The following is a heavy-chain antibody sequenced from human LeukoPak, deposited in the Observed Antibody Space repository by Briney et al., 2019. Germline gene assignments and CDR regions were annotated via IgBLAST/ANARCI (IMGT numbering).Heavy chain of an antibody. CDR3: ASLMNSRPGIAVLPVLFVGMDV. CDR1: GGSISSGGYY. J-gene: IGHJ6*02. D-gene: IGHD6-19*01. Sequence: SQTLSLTCTVSGGSISSGGYYWSWIRQHPGKGLEWIGYIYYSGSTYYNPSLKSRVTISVDTSKNQFSLKLSSVTAADTAVYYCASLMNSRPGIAVLPVLFVGMDVWGQGTTVTVSS. CDR2: IYYSGST. V-gene: IGHV4-31*03.